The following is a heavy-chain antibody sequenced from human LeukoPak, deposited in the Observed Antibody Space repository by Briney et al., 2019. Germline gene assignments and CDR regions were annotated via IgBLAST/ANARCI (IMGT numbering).Heavy chain of an antibody. CDR2: ISSSSSYI. CDR1: GFTFSSYS. CDR3: ARDWVASGSSGWYDDY. J-gene: IGHJ4*02. Sequence: PGGSLRLSCAASGFTFSSYSMNWVRQAPGKGLEWVSSISSSSSYIYYADSVKGRFTIPRDNAKNSLYLQMNSLRAEDTAVYYCARDWVASGSSGWYDDYWGQGTLVTVSS. D-gene: IGHD6-19*01. V-gene: IGHV3-21*01.